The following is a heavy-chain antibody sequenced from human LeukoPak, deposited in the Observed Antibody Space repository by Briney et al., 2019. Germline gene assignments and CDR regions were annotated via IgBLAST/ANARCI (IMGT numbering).Heavy chain of an antibody. Sequence: PGGSLRLSCAASGFSFSDYNMNWVRQAPGKALEWVSSITTTGTYIFYGDSVKGRFTISRDNAKNSLYLQMNSLRAEDTAVYYCARVGADYHYYYYMDVWGKGTTVTISS. J-gene: IGHJ6*03. V-gene: IGHV3-21*01. CDR1: GFSFSDYN. D-gene: IGHD3-10*01. CDR2: ITTTGTYI. CDR3: ARVGADYHYYYYMDV.